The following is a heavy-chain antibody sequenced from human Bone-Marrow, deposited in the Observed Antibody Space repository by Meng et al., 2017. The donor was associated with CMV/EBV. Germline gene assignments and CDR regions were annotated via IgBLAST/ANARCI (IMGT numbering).Heavy chain of an antibody. CDR2: INSDGSST. CDR1: GFTFSSYW. J-gene: IGHJ6*02. D-gene: IGHD3-3*01. V-gene: IGHV3-74*01. Sequence: GGSLRLSCAASGFTFSSYWMHWVRQAPGKGLVWVSRINSDGSSTSYADSVKGRFTISRDNAKNTLYLQMNSLRVEDTAIYYCARDRLSPFYDSGSGAHATTHGVDVWGQGTTVTVSS. CDR3: ARDRLSPFYDSGSGAHATTHGVDV.